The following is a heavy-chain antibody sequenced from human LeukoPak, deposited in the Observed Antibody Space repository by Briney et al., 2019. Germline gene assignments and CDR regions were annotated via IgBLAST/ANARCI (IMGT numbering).Heavy chain of an antibody. J-gene: IGHJ4*02. CDR3: ARGAVAGAVDF. CDR1: GFSFSTYN. D-gene: IGHD6-19*01. CDR2: ISSSSRTI. Sequence: GGSLRLSCAASGFSFSTYNMNWVRQAPGKGLEWVSYISSSSRTIYYADSVKGRFTISRDNAKNSLYLQMNSLRAEDTAVYYCARGAVAGAVDFWGQGPLVTVSS. V-gene: IGHV3-48*01.